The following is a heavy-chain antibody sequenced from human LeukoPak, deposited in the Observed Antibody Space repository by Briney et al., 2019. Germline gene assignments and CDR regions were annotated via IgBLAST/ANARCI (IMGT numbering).Heavy chain of an antibody. CDR1: GFTVSSNF. Sequence: GGSLRLSCAASGFTVSSNFMTWVRQAPGQGLEGVSVTYTDGSAYYADSVKGRFTISRDSAKTTENLQMNSLKIEDTAVYYCASALPADESTGFPDQGYDYWGRGALVTVSS. J-gene: IGHJ4*02. CDR3: ASALPADESTGFPDQGYDY. CDR2: TYTDGSA. D-gene: IGHD3-22*01. V-gene: IGHV3-66*02.